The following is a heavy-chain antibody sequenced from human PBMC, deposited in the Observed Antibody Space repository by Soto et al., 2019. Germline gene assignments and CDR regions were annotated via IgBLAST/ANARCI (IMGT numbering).Heavy chain of an antibody. V-gene: IGHV1-69*01. CDR1: VGTLSNYA. J-gene: IGHJ4*02. CDR3: ARGGFSSSYRLDY. Sequence: QVQLVQSGAEVKKPGSSVKVSCKASVGTLSNYAINWVRQAPGQGLEWMGGIIPMFGTANYAQKFQGRVTITADGSTSTAYMELSSLRSEDTAVYYCARGGFSSSYRLDYWGQGTLVAVSS. D-gene: IGHD6-6*01. CDR2: IIPMFGTA.